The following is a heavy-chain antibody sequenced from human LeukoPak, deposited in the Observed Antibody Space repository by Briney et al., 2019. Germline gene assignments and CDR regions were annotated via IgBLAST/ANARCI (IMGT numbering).Heavy chain of an antibody. CDR1: GGSISSYY. CDR2: IYYSGST. V-gene: IGHV4-59*01. J-gene: IGHJ6*02. CDR3: AGSYYYYGMDV. Sequence: SETLSLTCTVSGGSISSYYWSWIRQPPGKGLGWIGYIYYSGSTNYNPSLKSRVTISVDTSKNQFSLKLSSVTAADTAVYYCAGSYYYYGMDVWGQGTTVTVSS.